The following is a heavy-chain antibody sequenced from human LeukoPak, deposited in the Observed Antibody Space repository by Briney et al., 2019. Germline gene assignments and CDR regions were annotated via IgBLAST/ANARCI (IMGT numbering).Heavy chain of an antibody. D-gene: IGHD3/OR15-3a*01. V-gene: IGHV4-4*02. J-gene: IGHJ4*02. CDR3: ARQTGSGLFILP. CDR1: GGSISSSNW. CDR2: IYHSGST. Sequence: SETLSLTCAVSGGSISSSNWWSWVRQPPGKGLEWIGEIYHSGSTNYNPSFKSRVTISVDKSKNQFSLRLTSVTAADTAVYYCARQTGSGLFILPGGQGTLVTVSS.